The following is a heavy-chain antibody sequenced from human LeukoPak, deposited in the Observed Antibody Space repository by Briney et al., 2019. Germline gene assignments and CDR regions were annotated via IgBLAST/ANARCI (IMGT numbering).Heavy chain of an antibody. D-gene: IGHD1-14*01. V-gene: IGHV4-34*01. CDR3: ARGGIMDV. Sequence: SETLSHTCAVYGGSFSGYYWSWIRQPPGKGLEWIGEINHSGSTNYNPSLKSRVTISVDTSKNQFSLKLNSVTAADTAVYYCARGGIMDVWGQGTTVTVPS. J-gene: IGHJ6*02. CDR1: GGSFSGYY. CDR2: INHSGST.